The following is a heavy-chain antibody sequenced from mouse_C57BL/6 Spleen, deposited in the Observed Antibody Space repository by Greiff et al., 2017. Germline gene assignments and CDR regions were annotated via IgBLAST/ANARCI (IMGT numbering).Heavy chain of an antibody. CDR2: IDPETGGT. CDR1: GYTFTDYE. J-gene: IGHJ4*01. CDR3: TRYAMYY. Sequence: VQLQQSGAELVRPGASVTLSCTASGYTFTDYEMHWVKQTPVHGLEWIGAIDPETGGTAYNQKFKGKAILTADKSSSTAYMGLRSLTSADSAVYYCTRYAMYYWGQGTSVTAAS. V-gene: IGHV1-15*01.